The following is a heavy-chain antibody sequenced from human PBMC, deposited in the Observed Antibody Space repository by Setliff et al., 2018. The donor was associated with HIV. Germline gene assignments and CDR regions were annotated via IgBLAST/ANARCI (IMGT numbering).Heavy chain of an antibody. J-gene: IGHJ4*02. CDR3: ARPRKDDYFLTAYFDY. V-gene: IGHV4-61*09. CDR1: GGSINRGTYY. D-gene: IGHD4-17*01. Sequence: PSETLSLTCSVSGGSINRGTYYWTWIRQSAGKGLEWIGHIYITGDTDYNPSLKSRVTISVDTSKNQFSLTLTSVTATDTAVYYCARPRKDDYFLTAYFDYWGQGTLVTVSS. CDR2: IYITGDT.